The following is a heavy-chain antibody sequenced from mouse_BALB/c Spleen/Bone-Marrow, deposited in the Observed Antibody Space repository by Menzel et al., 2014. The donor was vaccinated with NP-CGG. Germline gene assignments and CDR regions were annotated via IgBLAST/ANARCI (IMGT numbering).Heavy chain of an antibody. D-gene: IGHD1-2*01. CDR1: GVDFSRYL. CDR3: AKNYYYGYVAY. J-gene: IGHJ3*01. CDR2: INPDSSMI. V-gene: IGHV4-1*02. Sequence: GVDFSRYLMTWVRQAPGKGLEWIGEINPDSSMINYTPSLKDKFIISRDNAKNTLYLQMNKVRSEDTALYYCAKNYYYGYVAYWGQGTLVTVSA.